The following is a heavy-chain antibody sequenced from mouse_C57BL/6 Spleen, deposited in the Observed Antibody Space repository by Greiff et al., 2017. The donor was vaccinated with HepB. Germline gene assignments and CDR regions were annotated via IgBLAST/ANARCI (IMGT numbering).Heavy chain of an antibody. Sequence: QVRLQQPGAELVRPGTSVKLSCKASGYTFTSYWMHWVKQRPGQGLEWIGVIDPSDSYTNYNQKFKGKATLTVDTSSSTAYMQLSSLTSEDSAVYYCAREDLGRSWFAYWGQGTLVTVSA. D-gene: IGHD4-1*01. CDR1: GYTFTSYW. CDR3: AREDLGRSWFAY. J-gene: IGHJ3*01. V-gene: IGHV1-59*01. CDR2: IDPSDSYT.